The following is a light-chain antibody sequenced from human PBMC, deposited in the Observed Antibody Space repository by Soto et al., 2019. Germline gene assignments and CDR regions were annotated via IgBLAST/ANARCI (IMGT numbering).Light chain of an antibody. V-gene: IGLV2-14*03. Sequence: QSALTQPASVSGSPGQSITISCTGTRSDIGAYNFVSWYQQHPGEVPKLMLYDVNVRASGVSNRFSGSKSGNTASLTISGLQAEDEADYYCTSWTTSTTMIFGGGTKVTVL. CDR2: DVN. CDR1: RSDIGAYNF. CDR3: TSWTTSTTMI. J-gene: IGLJ2*01.